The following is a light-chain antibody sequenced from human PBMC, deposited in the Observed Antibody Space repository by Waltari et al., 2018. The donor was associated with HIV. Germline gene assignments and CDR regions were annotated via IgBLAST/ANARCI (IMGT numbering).Light chain of an antibody. CDR1: GGSIGSNY. CDR3: QSYDSNTRI. Sequence: FMLTQPRSVSESPGKTVTISCTRSGGSIGSNYVPWYQQRPGSSPTTVIYEDDQRPSGVPGRFSGSIDRSSNSASLTISGLMTEDEADYYCQSYDSNTRIFGTGTKVTVL. CDR2: EDD. V-gene: IGLV6-57*01. J-gene: IGLJ1*01.